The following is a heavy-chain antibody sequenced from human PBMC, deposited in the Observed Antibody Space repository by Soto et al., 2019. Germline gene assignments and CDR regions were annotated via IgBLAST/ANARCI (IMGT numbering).Heavy chain of an antibody. CDR3: ARFDLAAACTGGSFDP. V-gene: IGHV4-61*01. CDR1: GGSVSSGSYY. D-gene: IGHD6-13*01. Sequence: SDTLSLTCTVSGGSVSSGSYYWSWIRQPPGKGLEWIGYIYYSGSTNYNPSLKSRVTISVDTSKNQLSLKLSSVTAADTAVYYCARFDLAAACTGGSFDPPGPVTLVTVST. J-gene: IGHJ5*02. CDR2: IYYSGST.